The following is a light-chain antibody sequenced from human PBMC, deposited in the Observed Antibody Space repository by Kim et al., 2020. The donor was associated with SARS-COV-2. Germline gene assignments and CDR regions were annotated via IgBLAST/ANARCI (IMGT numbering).Light chain of an antibody. V-gene: IGKV1-8*01. CDR3: QQYYSPPWT. CDR1: QGISSY. CDR2: AAS. Sequence: AIRMTQSPSSLSASTGDRVTITCRASQGISSYLAWYQQKPGKAPKLLIYAASTLQSGVPSRFSGSGSGTDFTLTISCLQSEDFATYYCQQYYSPPWTFGQGTKMDIK. J-gene: IGKJ1*01.